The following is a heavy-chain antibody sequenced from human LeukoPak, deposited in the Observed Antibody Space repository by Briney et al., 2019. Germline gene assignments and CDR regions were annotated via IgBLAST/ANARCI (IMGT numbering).Heavy chain of an antibody. J-gene: IGHJ5*02. Sequence: SETLSLTCTVSGDSIRGYYLNWIRQPPGKGLEWIGYIYYSGITNYNPSLKSRVTISLDKSKNQFSLKLSSLTAADTAVYYCARDGSAWYGWFDPWGQGTLVTV. D-gene: IGHD6-13*01. CDR2: IYYSGIT. CDR1: GDSIRGYY. CDR3: ARDGSAWYGWFDP. V-gene: IGHV4-59*13.